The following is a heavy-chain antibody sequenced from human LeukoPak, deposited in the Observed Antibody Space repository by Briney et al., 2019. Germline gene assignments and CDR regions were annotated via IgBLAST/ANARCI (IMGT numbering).Heavy chain of an antibody. J-gene: IGHJ4*02. CDR1: GGSFSGYY. D-gene: IGHD1-1*01. V-gene: IGHV4-34*01. Sequence: SETLSLTCAVYGGSFSGYYWSWIRQPPGKGLEWIGEINHSGSTNYNPSLKSRVTISVDTSKNQFSLKLSSVTAADTAVYYCARQVSWKGGDYWGQGTLVTVSS. CDR2: INHSGST. CDR3: ARQVSWKGGDY.